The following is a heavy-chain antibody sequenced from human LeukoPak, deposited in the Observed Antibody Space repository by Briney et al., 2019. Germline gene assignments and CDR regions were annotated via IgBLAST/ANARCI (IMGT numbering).Heavy chain of an antibody. D-gene: IGHD7-27*01. CDR3: AREGLGIEYFDL. CDR2: IYYSGST. CDR1: GGSISSGDYY. V-gene: IGHV4-30-4*08. J-gene: IGHJ2*01. Sequence: PSETLSLTCTVSGGSISSGDYYWSRIRQPPGKGLEWIGYIYYSGSTYYNPSLKSRVTISVDTSKNQFSLKLSSVTAADTAVYYCAREGLGIEYFDLWGRGTLVTVSS.